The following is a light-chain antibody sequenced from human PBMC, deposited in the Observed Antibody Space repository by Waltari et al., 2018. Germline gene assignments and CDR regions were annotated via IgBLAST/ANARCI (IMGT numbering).Light chain of an antibody. Sequence: DIVMTQSPDSLAVSLGERATIKCKSSQSVFYSPYNQNCLAWYQQKPGQAPRLLIYGASTRATGIPARFSGSGSGTDFTLTISSLQPEDFAVYYCQQDYNLPEITFGPGTKVDIK. J-gene: IGKJ3*01. V-gene: IGKV4-1*01. CDR3: QQDYNLPEIT. CDR1: QSVFYSPYNQNC. CDR2: GAS.